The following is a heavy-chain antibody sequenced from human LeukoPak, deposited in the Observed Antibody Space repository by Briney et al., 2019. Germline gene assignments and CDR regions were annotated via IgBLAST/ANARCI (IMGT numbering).Heavy chain of an antibody. CDR3: ARDRRLDEGSAYTPLDY. CDR2: IYTSEST. V-gene: IGHV4-4*07. Sequence: SETLSLTCTVSGGSISSYYWSWVRQPAGQGLEWIGRIYTSESTNYNPSLKSRVTMSIDTSKNQFSLKLTSVTAADTAVYYCARDRRLDEGSAYTPLDYWGQGTVVTVSS. J-gene: IGHJ4*02. CDR1: GGSISSYY. D-gene: IGHD3-16*01.